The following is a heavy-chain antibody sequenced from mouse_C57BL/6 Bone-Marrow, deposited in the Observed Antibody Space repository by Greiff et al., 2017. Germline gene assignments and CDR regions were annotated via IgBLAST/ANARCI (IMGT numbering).Heavy chain of an antibody. J-gene: IGHJ3*01. CDR1: GFTFSSYG. V-gene: IGHV5-6*02. CDR3: ARQRLQAWFAY. Sequence: EVMLVESGGDLVKPGGSLKLPCAASGFTFSSYGMSWVRQTPDKRLEWVATISSGGSYTYYSDSVKGRFTISRDNAKNTLYLQMSSLKSEDTAMYYCARQRLQAWFAYWGQGTLVTVSA. D-gene: IGHD2-13*01. CDR2: ISSGGSYT.